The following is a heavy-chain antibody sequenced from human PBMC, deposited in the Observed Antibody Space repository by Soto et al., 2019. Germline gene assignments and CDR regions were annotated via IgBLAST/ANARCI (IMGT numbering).Heavy chain of an antibody. CDR2: INEDGSKN. CDR1: GFTFGTYW. D-gene: IGHD5-12*01. V-gene: IGHV3-7*01. CDR3: ARSGDVATGTDY. Sequence: EVQLVESGGGLVQPGGSLRLSCAASGFTFGTYWMSWVRQAPGKGLEWVANINEDGSKNYYVDSVRGRFTISRDNAQKSLYLHMSSLRAEDTAVYYCARSGDVATGTDYWGQGILVTVTS. J-gene: IGHJ4*02.